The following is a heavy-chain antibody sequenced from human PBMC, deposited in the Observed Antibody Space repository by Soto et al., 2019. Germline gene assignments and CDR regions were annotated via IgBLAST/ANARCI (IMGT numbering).Heavy chain of an antibody. J-gene: IGHJ6*02. V-gene: IGHV3-23*01. CDR3: PGGTDDPPYYFYSGMDV. Sequence: EVQLLESGGGLVQPGGSLRLSCVASGFTFTSYAMNWVRQAPGKGLEWVSTIKPAGDLTYYADSVKGRFTISRDNSRNTLYLQMNSLRAEDTAIYYCPGGTDDPPYYFYSGMDVWGQGTTVTVSS. D-gene: IGHD1-1*01. CDR1: GFTFTSYA. CDR2: IKPAGDLT.